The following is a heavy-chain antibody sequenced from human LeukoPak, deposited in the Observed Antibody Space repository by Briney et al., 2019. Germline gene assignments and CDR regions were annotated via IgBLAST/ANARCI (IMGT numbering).Heavy chain of an antibody. CDR2: INWNGGST. V-gene: IGHV3-20*04. CDR3: ARDTSPSYGSGSDY. J-gene: IGHJ4*02. CDR1: GFTFDDYG. Sequence: GGSLRLSCAASGFTFDDYGMSWVRQAPGKGLEWVSGINWNGGSTGYADSVKGRFTISRDNAKNSLYLQMNSLRAEDTALYYCARDTSPSYGSGSDYWGQGTLVTVSS. D-gene: IGHD3-10*01.